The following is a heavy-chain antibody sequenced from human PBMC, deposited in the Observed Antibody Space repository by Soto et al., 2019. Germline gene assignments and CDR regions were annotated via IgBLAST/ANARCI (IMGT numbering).Heavy chain of an antibody. CDR1: GGTFSSYA. J-gene: IGHJ6*02. V-gene: IGHV1-69*06. Sequence: ASVKVSCKASGGTFSSYAISWVRQAPGQGLEWMGGIIPIFGTANYAQKFQGRVTITADKSTSTAYMELSSLRSEDTAVYYCAVGWIQLWLDYYGMDVWGQGTTVTVS. CDR2: IIPIFGTA. D-gene: IGHD5-18*01. CDR3: AVGWIQLWLDYYGMDV.